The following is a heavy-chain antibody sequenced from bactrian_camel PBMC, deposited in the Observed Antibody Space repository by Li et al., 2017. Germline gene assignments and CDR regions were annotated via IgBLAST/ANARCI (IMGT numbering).Heavy chain of an antibody. D-gene: IGHD3*01. V-gene: IGHV3-2*01. CDR3: ASRAPYMGVAVFGY. Sequence: HVQLVESGGGLVQPGGSLRLSCAASGFTFSDQNMYWVRQAPGKGLEWLSSISPDGRLTSHSDSLKGRFTISRDNAKNTAYLQMNSLQSEDMALYYCASRAPYMGVAVFGYWGQGTQVTVS. J-gene: IGHJ6*01. CDR2: ISPDGRLT. CDR1: GFTFSDQN.